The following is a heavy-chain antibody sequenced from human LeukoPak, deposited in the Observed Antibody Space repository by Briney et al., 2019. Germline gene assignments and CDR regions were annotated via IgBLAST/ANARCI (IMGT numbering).Heavy chain of an antibody. CDR1: GGSISSSSYY. D-gene: IGHD6-6*01. J-gene: IGHJ5*02. CDR3: ARPSWYSSSSGGSYWFDP. CDR2: IYYSGST. V-gene: IGHV4-39*01. Sequence: KPSETLSLTCTVSGGSISSSSYYWGWIRQPPGKGLEWIGSIYYSGSTYYNPSLKSRVTISVDTSKNQFSLKLSSVTAADTAVYYCARPSWYSSSSGGSYWFDPWGQGTLVTVSS.